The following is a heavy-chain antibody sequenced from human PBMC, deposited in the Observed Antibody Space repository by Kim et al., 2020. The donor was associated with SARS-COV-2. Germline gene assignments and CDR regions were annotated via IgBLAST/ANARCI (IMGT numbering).Heavy chain of an antibody. J-gene: IGHJ4*02. CDR3: ARHRYFDY. CDR2: SGST. V-gene: IGHV4-59*08. Sequence: SGSTNYNPARKSRVTISVDTSKNQFSLKLSSVTAADTAVYYCARHRYFDYWGQGTLVTVSS.